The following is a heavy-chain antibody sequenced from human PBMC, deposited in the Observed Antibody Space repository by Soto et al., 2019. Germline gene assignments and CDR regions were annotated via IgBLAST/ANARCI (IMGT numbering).Heavy chain of an antibody. D-gene: IGHD3-9*01. CDR1: GFTFGNYA. CDR3: AKRARLRYFDWFYGMDV. V-gene: IGHV3-23*01. CDR2: ISGSGGGT. Sequence: PGGSLRLSCAAPGFTFGNYAMTWVRQAPGKGLECVSRISGSGGGTYYADSVKGRFTISRDNSKNTLYLQMNSLRAEDTAVYYCAKRARLRYFDWFYGMDVWGQGTTVTVSS. J-gene: IGHJ6*02.